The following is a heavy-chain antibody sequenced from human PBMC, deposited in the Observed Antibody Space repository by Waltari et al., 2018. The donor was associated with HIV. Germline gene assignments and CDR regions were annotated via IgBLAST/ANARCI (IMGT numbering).Heavy chain of an antibody. D-gene: IGHD3-10*01. J-gene: IGHJ4*02. CDR1: GFRFSNYE. Sequence: QVRLVESGGRREQRGGSMRLACSTGGFRFSNYEMPWVRQAPGKRPEWVSSIGGNGKHVVYADSVKGRFSISRDNSEEIMYLQMNNLKVEDTGVYFCGRFEWNDYDNRGVDSWGRGTQVTVFS. V-gene: IGHV3-NL1*01. CDR3: GRFEWNDYDNRGVDS. CDR2: IGGNGKHV.